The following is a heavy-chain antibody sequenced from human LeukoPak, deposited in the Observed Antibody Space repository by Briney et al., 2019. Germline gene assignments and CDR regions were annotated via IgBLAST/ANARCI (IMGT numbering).Heavy chain of an antibody. V-gene: IGHV1-69*05. CDR2: IIPIFGTA. CDR1: GGTFSSYA. J-gene: IGHJ4*02. D-gene: IGHD2-15*01. Sequence: ASVKVSCKASGGTFSSYAISWVRQAPGQGLEWMGGIIPIFGTANYAQKFQGRVTITTDESTSTAYMELSSLGSEDTAVYYCARDGLDGRFDYWGQGTLVTVSS. CDR3: ARDGLDGRFDY.